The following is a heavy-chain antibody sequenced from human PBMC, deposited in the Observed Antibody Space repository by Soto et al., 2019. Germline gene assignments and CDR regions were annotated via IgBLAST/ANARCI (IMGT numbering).Heavy chain of an antibody. V-gene: IGHV3-30*18. CDR1: GITFSSYG. CDR3: AKGGYDILTGYYKGPSPYYYYYMDV. D-gene: IGHD3-9*01. CDR2: ISYDGSNK. Sequence: GGSLRLSCAASGITFSSYGMHWVRQAPGKGLEWVAVISYDGSNKYYADSVKGRFTISRDNSKNTLYLQMNSLRAEDTAVYYCAKGGYDILTGYYKGPSPYYYYYMDVWGKGTTVTVSS. J-gene: IGHJ6*03.